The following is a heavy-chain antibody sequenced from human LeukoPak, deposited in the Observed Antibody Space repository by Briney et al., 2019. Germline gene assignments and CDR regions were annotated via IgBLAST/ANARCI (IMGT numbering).Heavy chain of an antibody. V-gene: IGHV3-15*01. CDR1: GFIFSEAW. CDR2: IKTKPEGGTT. CDR3: AKDLEIFGVVFQGGFDY. D-gene: IGHD3-3*01. J-gene: IGHJ4*02. Sequence: PGGSLRLSCAAYGFIFSEAWMSWVRQAPGKGLEWVGRIKTKPEGGTTAYPVSVKGRFTISRDDSKNTLYLQMNSPRAEDTAVYYCAKDLEIFGVVFQGGFDYWGQGTLGTVSP.